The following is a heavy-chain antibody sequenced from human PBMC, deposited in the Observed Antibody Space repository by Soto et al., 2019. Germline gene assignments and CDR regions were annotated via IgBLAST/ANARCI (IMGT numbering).Heavy chain of an antibody. Sequence: QVQLVQSGAEVKKPGASVKISCKASGYTFISYGLSWVRQAPGQGLEWLGWISPYNGNTNYAQKVQGRVTVTTDTYTNTAYRDLRSLRSDDTAVYYCARGMDYDVLTAFDYWGQGTLVTVSS. CDR1: GYTFISYG. D-gene: IGHD3-9*01. CDR3: ARGMDYDVLTAFDY. CDR2: ISPYNGNT. J-gene: IGHJ4*02. V-gene: IGHV1-18*01.